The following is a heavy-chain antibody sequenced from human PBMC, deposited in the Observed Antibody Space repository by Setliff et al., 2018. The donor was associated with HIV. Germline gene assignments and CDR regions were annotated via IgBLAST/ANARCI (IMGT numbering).Heavy chain of an antibody. CDR1: GYTFTNYG. D-gene: IGHD1-26*01. CDR3: ARILVGVDAAFDI. CDR2: ISAYNGNT. J-gene: IGHJ3*02. V-gene: IGHV1-18*01. Sequence: GASVKVSCKASGYTFTNYGISWVRQAPGQGLEWMGWISAYNGNTNYAQKLQDRVTMTTDKSTSTADMELRSLRSDDTSVYYCARILVGVDAAFDIWGQGTMVTVSS.